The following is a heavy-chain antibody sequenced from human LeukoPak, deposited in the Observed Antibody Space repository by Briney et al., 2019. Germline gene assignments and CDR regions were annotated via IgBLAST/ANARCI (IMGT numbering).Heavy chain of an antibody. CDR2: ISSNGGTT. D-gene: IGHD6-19*01. V-gene: IGHV3-64*02. Sequence: PGGSLRLSCAASGFTFSSYAMHWVRLSPGKGLEYVSGISSNGGTTSYADSVQGRFTISRGNSKNTLYLQMGSLRGEDMAVYYCAKVGSGWPGYYFDYWGQGTLVTVSS. CDR3: AKVGSGWPGYYFDY. J-gene: IGHJ4*02. CDR1: GFTFSSYA.